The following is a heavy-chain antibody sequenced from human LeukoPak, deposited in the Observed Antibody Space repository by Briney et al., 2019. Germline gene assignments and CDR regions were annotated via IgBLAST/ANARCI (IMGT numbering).Heavy chain of an antibody. D-gene: IGHD1-26*01. Sequence: ASLKVSCKASGYTFTGYYMHWVRQAPGQGLEWMGWINPNSGGTNYAQKFQGRVTMTRDTSISTAYMELSGVGSDDTAVYYCARDTTRDNWFDPWGQGTLVTVSS. V-gene: IGHV1-2*02. CDR1: GYTFTGYY. CDR2: INPNSGGT. J-gene: IGHJ5*02. CDR3: ARDTTRDNWFDP.